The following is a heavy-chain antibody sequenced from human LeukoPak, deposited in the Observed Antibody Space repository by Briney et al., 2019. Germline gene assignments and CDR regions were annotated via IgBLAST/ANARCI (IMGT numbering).Heavy chain of an antibody. V-gene: IGHV6-1*01. D-gene: IGHD3-10*01. CDR2: TYYRSKWYN. CDR3: ARALARGSSLGHDY. J-gene: IGHJ4*02. Sequence: SQTLSLTCAISGDSVSSNSAAWNWIRQSPSRGLEWLGRTYYRSKWYNDYAVSLKSRITINADTSKNQFSLQLNSVTPEDTAVYYCARALARGSSLGHDYWGQGTLVTVSS. CDR1: GDSVSSNSAA.